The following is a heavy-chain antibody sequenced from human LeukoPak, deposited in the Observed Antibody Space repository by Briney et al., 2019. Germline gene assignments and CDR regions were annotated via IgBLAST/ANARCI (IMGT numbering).Heavy chain of an antibody. J-gene: IGHJ4*02. V-gene: IGHV3-48*03. D-gene: IGHD6-13*01. CDR2: ISSSGSTI. CDR1: GFTFSSYE. CDR3: ALIAAAGTTHYFDY. Sequence: PGGSLRLSCAASGFTFSSYEMNWVRQAPGKGLEWVSYISSSGSTIYYADSVKGRFTISRDNAKNSLYLQMNSLRAEDTAVYYCALIAAAGTTHYFDYWGQGTLVTVSS.